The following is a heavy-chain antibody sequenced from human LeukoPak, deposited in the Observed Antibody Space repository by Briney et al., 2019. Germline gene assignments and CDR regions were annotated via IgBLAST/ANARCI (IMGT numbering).Heavy chain of an antibody. CDR2: INHSGSASFRSGST. CDR1: GGSFSGYY. J-gene: IGHJ3*02. D-gene: IGHD3-3*01. CDR3: AGITIFGVDPEDI. Sequence: SETLSLTCAVSGGSFSGYYWSWIRQPPGKGLEWIGEINHSGSASFRSGSTNYNPSLKSRVTISVDTSKNQFSLKLSSVTAADTAVYYCAGITIFGVDPEDIWGQGTMVTVSS. V-gene: IGHV4-34*01.